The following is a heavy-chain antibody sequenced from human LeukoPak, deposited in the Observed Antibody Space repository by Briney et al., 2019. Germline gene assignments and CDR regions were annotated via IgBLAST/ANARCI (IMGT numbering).Heavy chain of an antibody. D-gene: IGHD3-22*01. V-gene: IGHV4-59*11. CDR1: GGSLSTHH. Sequence: SETLSLTCVVSGGSLSTHHWSWIRQTPGRGLEWIGYTSDSGSTNYNPSLKSRVTISVDTSKNQFSLMLSSVTAADTAVYYCARGYGSSAYYPFNYWGQGTLVTVS. CDR2: TSDSGST. CDR3: ARGYGSSAYYPFNY. J-gene: IGHJ4*02.